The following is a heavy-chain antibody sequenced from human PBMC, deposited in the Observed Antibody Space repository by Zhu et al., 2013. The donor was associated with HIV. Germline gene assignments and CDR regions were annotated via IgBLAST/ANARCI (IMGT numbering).Heavy chain of an antibody. J-gene: IGHJ5*02. CDR1: GGTFSSYA. D-gene: IGHD6-19*01. Sequence: QVQLVQSGAEVKKPGSSVKVSCKASGGTFSSYAISWVRQAPGQGLEWMGGIIPIFGTANYAQKFQGRVTITADESTSTAYMELSSLRSEDTAVYYCARTLAVVTPWFVDQLRFDPWGQGTLVTVSS. CDR2: IIPIFGTA. V-gene: IGHV1-69*12. CDR3: ARTLAVVTPWFVDQLRFDP.